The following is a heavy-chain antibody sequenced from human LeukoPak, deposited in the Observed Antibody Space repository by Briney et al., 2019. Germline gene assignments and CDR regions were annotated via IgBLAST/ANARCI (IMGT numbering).Heavy chain of an antibody. Sequence: HPGTSLRLSCAASGFTFESYTIHWVRQAPGKGLEWVALVSYGGSNKYYIDSVKGRFTISRDNSKNTLYLQMNSLRPEDTAVYYCARDRSEPGYHFDYWGQGTLVTVSS. CDR2: VSYGGSNK. D-gene: IGHD1-1*01. CDR3: ARDRSEPGYHFDY. CDR1: GFTFESYT. V-gene: IGHV3-30-3*01. J-gene: IGHJ4*02.